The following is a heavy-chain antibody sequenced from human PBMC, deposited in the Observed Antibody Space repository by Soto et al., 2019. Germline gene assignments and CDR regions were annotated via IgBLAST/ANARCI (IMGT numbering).Heavy chain of an antibody. J-gene: IGHJ4*02. CDR2: INSDGSST. D-gene: IGHD6-6*01. V-gene: IGHV3-74*01. CDR1: GFTFSSYW. Sequence: QPGGSLRLSCAASGFTFSSYWMHWVRQAPGKGLVWVSRINSDGSSTSYADSVKGRFTISRDNAKNTLYLQMNSLRAEDTAVYYCARDSKYSSSHHDFDYWGQGTLVTVSS. CDR3: ARDSKYSSSHHDFDY.